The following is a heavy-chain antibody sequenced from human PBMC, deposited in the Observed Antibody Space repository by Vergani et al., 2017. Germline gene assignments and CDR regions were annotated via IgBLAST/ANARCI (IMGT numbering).Heavy chain of an antibody. CDR1: GFTLSHYD. J-gene: IGHJ4*02. D-gene: IGHD3-16*01. Sequence: QVQLVESGGGVVQRGGSLRLSCATSGFTLSHYDMQWIRQGPGKGLEFVAFIQFDGSNQYYADSVKGRFTLSRDFSKNTLYLQMNSLRTDDTAKYYCARHFRGWGIDYWGQGTQVIVSS. CDR3: ARHFRGWGIDY. CDR2: IQFDGSNQ. V-gene: IGHV3-30*02.